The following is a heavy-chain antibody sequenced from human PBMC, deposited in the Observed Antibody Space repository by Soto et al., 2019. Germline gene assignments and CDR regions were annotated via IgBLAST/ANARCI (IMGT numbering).Heavy chain of an antibody. Sequence: PGGSLRLSCAASGFTFSNYAMSWVRQAPGKGLEWVSGIGGSGSNTYYADSVKGRFTISRDNSKNTLFLQMNSLRAEDTAEYYCARVVRYFDTPYGMYVWGQGTTVPVSS. CDR1: GFTFSNYA. D-gene: IGHD3-9*01. V-gene: IGHV3-23*01. J-gene: IGHJ6*02. CDR2: IGGSGSNT. CDR3: ARVVRYFDTPYGMYV.